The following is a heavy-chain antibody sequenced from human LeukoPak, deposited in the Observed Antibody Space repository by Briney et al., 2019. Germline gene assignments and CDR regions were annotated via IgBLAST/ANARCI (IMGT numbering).Heavy chain of an antibody. V-gene: IGHV4-34*01. D-gene: IGHD3-9*01. CDR3: ASLDYDILTGYGY. CDR1: GGSFSGYY. CDR2: INHSGST. J-gene: IGHJ4*02. Sequence: SETLSLTCAVYGGSFSGYYWSWIRQPPGKGLEWIGEINHSGSTNYNPSIKSLVTISVDTSKKQFSLKLSSVAAADTAVYYFASLDYDILTGYGYWGQGTLVTVSS.